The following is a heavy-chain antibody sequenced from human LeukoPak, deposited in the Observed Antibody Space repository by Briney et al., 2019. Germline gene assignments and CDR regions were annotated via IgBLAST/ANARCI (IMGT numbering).Heavy chain of an antibody. D-gene: IGHD3-9*01. CDR2: ISSSSSYI. CDR1: GFTFSSYS. V-gene: IGHV3-21*01. J-gene: IGHJ6*03. Sequence: GGSLRLSCAASGFTFSSYSMNWARQAPGKGLEWVSSISSSSSYIYYADSVKGRFTISRDNAKNSLYLQMNSLRAEDTAVYYCASGRYSLNYMDVWGKGTTVTVSS. CDR3: ASGRYSLNYMDV.